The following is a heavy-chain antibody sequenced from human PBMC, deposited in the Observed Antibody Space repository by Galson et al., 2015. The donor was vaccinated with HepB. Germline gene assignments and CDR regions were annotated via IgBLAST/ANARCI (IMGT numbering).Heavy chain of an antibody. D-gene: IGHD2-2*01. J-gene: IGHJ4*02. V-gene: IGHV3-73*01. CDR3: IRLGDLSSYSSR. Sequence: SLRLSCAASGFIFSGSAIDWVRQAFGEGPEWVGRIRSKANYYATLYVPSLKGRFTISRDDSKNMAYLHMRSLKTEDTAVYYCIRLGDLSSYSSRWGQGTLVTGAS. CDR2: IRSKANYYAT. CDR1: GFIFSGSA.